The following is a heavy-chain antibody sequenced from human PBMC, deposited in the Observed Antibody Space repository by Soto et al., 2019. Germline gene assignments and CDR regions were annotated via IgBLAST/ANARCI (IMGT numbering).Heavy chain of an antibody. V-gene: IGHV1-18*01. CDR3: ARRHYDFWSGYSDNWFDP. Sequence: GASVKVSCKASGYTFTSYGISWVRQAPGQGLEWMGWISAYNGNTNYAQKLQGRVTMTTDTSTSTAYMELRGLRSDDTAVYYCARRHYDFWSGYSDNWFDPWGQGTLVTVSS. D-gene: IGHD3-3*01. CDR2: ISAYNGNT. J-gene: IGHJ5*02. CDR1: GYTFTSYG.